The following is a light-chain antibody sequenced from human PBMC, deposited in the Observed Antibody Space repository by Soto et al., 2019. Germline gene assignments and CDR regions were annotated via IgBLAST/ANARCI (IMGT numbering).Light chain of an antibody. Sequence: DIQLTQSPSFLSASVGDRVTITCRASQGISSYLAWYQQRPGKAPTLLIYAASTLQSGVPSRFSGSGSGTEFTLTISSLQPADFATYYCQQLNNYPRITFGQGTRLEIK. J-gene: IGKJ5*01. CDR2: AAS. CDR3: QQLNNYPRIT. CDR1: QGISSY. V-gene: IGKV1-9*01.